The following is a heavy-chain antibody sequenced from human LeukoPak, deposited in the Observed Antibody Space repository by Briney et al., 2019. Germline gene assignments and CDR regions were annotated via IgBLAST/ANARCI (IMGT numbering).Heavy chain of an antibody. CDR1: GYTFTSYG. J-gene: IGHJ4*02. CDR2: ISVYNGNT. Sequence: SVKVSCKASGYTFTSYGISWVRQAPGQGLEWMGWISVYNGNTKYPQKFQGRVTVTTDTSTSTAYMELRSLRSDDTAVYYCARYDRYCSGGDCHYYFDYWGQGTLVTVSS. V-gene: IGHV1-18*01. CDR3: ARYDRYCSGGDCHYYFDY. D-gene: IGHD2-15*01.